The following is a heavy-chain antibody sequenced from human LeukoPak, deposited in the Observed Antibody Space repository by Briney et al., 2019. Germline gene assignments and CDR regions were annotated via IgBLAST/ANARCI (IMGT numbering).Heavy chain of an antibody. V-gene: IGHV1-69*06. CDR3: ARERVDSSGYYYGGLGAFDI. D-gene: IGHD3-22*01. J-gene: IGHJ3*02. CDR2: IIPIFGTA. Sequence: SVKVSCKASGYTFTGYYMHWVRQAPGQGLEWMGGIIPIFGTANYAQKFQGRVTITADKSTSTAYMELSSLRSEDTAVYYCARERVDSSGYYYGGLGAFDIWGQGTMVTVSS. CDR1: GYTFTGYY.